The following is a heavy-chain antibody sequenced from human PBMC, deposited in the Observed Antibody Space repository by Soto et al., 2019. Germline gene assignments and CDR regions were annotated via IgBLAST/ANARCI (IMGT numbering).Heavy chain of an antibody. Sequence: SETLSLTCAVYGGSFSGYYWSWIRQPPGKGLEWIGEINHSGSTNYNPSLKSRVTISVDTSKNQFSLKLSSVTAADTAVYYCARSRIAARPLKRQGWFDPWGQGTLVTVSS. CDR2: INHSGST. V-gene: IGHV4-34*01. CDR1: GGSFSGYY. D-gene: IGHD6-6*01. CDR3: ARSRIAARPLKRQGWFDP. J-gene: IGHJ5*02.